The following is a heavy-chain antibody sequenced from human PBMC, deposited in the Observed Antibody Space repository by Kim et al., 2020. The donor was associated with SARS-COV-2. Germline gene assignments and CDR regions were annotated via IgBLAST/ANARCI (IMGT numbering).Heavy chain of an antibody. CDR3: AKEGAADLYYFDY. V-gene: IGHV3-23*01. D-gene: IGHD1-26*01. Sequence: CADFVRGRFTISRDNSKNPLFLKMNSLRAEDTAVYYCAKEGAADLYYFDYWGQGTLVTVSS. J-gene: IGHJ4*02.